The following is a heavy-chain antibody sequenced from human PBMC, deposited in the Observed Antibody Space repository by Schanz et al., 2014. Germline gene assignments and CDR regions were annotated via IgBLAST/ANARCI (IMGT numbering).Heavy chain of an antibody. CDR1: GITLSGYG. CDR2: IKQDGSAK. J-gene: IGHJ4*02. Sequence: EVQLVESGGGLVQPRGSLRLSCAASGITLSGYGLHWVRQAPGKGLEWVANIKQDGSAKNYVDSVKGRFTISRDNPKNSLCLQMNSLRAEDTALYYCARVLGGDEGLDQWGQGTLVTVSS. V-gene: IGHV3-7*01. D-gene: IGHD4-17*01. CDR3: ARVLGGDEGLDQ.